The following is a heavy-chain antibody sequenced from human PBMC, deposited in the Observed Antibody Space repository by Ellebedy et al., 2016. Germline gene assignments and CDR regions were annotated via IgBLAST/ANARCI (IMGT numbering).Heavy chain of an antibody. D-gene: IGHD3-22*01. J-gene: IGHJ3*02. V-gene: IGHV4-31*03. CDR3: ARRPFSGYYYDAFDI. CDR2: IYYSGST. CDR1: GGAISSGGYY. Sequence: SETLSLTXTVSGGAISSGGYYWTWIRQHPGKGLEWIGYIYYSGSTYYNPSLKSRVTISVDTSKNQFSLKLSSVTAADTAVYYCARRPFSGYYYDAFDIWGQGTMVTVSS.